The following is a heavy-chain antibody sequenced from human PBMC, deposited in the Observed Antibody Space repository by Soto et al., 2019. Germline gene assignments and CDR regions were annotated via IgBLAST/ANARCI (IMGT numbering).Heavy chain of an antibody. CDR2: INAGNGNT. V-gene: IGHV1-3*01. D-gene: IGHD3-10*01. Sequence: QVQLVQSGAEVKKPGASVKVSCKASGYTFTSYAMHWVRQAPGQRLEWMGWINAGNGNTKYSQKFQGRVTLTRDTSASTAYMELRSLRSEATAVDYCATATARTNSVYIYINGMDVWGQGTTVTVSS. CDR1: GYTFTSYA. CDR3: ATATARTNSVYIYINGMDV. J-gene: IGHJ6*02.